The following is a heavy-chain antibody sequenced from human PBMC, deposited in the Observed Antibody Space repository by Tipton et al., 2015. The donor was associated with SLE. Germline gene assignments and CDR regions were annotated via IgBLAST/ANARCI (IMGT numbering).Heavy chain of an antibody. J-gene: IGHJ6*02. CDR2: IRYDGSNK. D-gene: IGHD4-23*01. CDR1: GFTFSSYG. Sequence: SLRLSCAASGFTFSSYGMHWVRQAPGKGLEWVSFIRYDGSNKYYADSVKGRFTISRDNAKNSLYLQINSLRAEDTAVYYCAREGDYGGNSGFHYGMDVWGQGTTVTV. CDR3: AREGDYGGNSGFHYGMDV. V-gene: IGHV3-30*02.